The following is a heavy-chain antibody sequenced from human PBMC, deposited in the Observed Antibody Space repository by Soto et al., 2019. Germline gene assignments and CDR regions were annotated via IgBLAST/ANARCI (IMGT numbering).Heavy chain of an antibody. D-gene: IGHD3-10*01. CDR1: GYTFTSYD. CDR3: ARGPIIRGVITYGMDV. Sequence: QVQLVQSGAEVKKPGASVKVSCKASGYTFTSYDINWVRQATGQGLEWMGWMNPNSGNTGYAQKFQGRVTMTRNTSKHTAYMELSSLRSEDTAVYYCARGPIIRGVITYGMDVWGQGTTVTVSS. CDR2: MNPNSGNT. J-gene: IGHJ6*02. V-gene: IGHV1-8*01.